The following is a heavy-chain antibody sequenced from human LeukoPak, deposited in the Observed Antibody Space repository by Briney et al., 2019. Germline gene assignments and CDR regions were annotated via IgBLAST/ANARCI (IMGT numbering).Heavy chain of an antibody. CDR2: INPNSGGT. CDR1: GYTFTGYY. Sequence: ASVKVSCKASGYTFTGYYMHWVRQAPGQGLKWMGWINPNSGGTNYAQKFQGRVTMTRDTSISTAYMELSRLRSDDTAVYYCARPGYGDDWYFDLWGRGTLVTVSS. V-gene: IGHV1-2*02. D-gene: IGHD4-17*01. CDR3: ARPGYGDDWYFDL. J-gene: IGHJ2*01.